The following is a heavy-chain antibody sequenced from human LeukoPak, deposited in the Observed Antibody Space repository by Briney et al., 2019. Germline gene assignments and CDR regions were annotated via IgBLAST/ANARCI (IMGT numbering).Heavy chain of an antibody. V-gene: IGHV1-46*01. CDR3: AKDGGLWVSAHWGDS. J-gene: IGHJ4*02. CDR1: GYTFTSYY. Sequence: ASVKVSCKASGYTFTSYYMHWVRQAPGQGLEWMGVIDPNGGNTSYAQKIQGRVTMTRDTSTTTVYMELSSLRSEDTAVYYCAKDGGLWVSAHWGDSWGRGTLVTVSS. D-gene: IGHD7-27*01. CDR2: IDPNGGNT.